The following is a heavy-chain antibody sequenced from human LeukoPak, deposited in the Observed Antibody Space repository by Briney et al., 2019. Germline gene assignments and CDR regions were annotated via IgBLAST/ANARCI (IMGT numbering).Heavy chain of an antibody. CDR1: GFTFSTYA. D-gene: IGHD6-6*01. J-gene: IGHJ4*02. V-gene: IGHV3-23*01. CDR3: AKDLRICPHKYDSSSHPFDY. Sequence: GASLRLSCAASGFTFSTYAMNWVRQAPGKGLVWVSGTCGGGRTPYYADSVKGRFTISRDNSKNTLYLQMNSLRAEDTAVYYCAKDLRICPHKYDSSSHPFDYWGQGTLVTVSS. CDR2: TCGGGRTP.